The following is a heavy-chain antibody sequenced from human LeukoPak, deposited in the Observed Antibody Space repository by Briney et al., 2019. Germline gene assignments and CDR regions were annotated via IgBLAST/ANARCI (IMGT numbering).Heavy chain of an antibody. Sequence: SEPQTLLCTVSGVSISGYNWSWTRQPPGKGLECIGIIHSSGSTNYNPSLKSRVTISVDTSKKQFSLKLSSVTAADTAVYYCARVWSTIGWYFDYWAQGPLVTVSS. J-gene: IGHJ4*02. V-gene: IGHV4-59*08. CDR3: ARVWSTIGWYFDY. D-gene: IGHD5/OR15-5a*01. CDR2: IHSSGST. CDR1: GVSISGYN.